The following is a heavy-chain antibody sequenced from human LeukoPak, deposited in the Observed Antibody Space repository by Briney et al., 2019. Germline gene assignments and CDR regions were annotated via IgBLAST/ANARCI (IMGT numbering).Heavy chain of an antibody. J-gene: IGHJ3*02. Sequence: LRLSCAASGFSFRSYAMHWIRQHPGKGLEWIGYIYYSGSTYYNPSLKSRVTISVDTSKNQFSLKLSSVTAADTAVYYCARHRPLGEAFDIWGQGTMVTVSS. CDR2: IYYSGST. CDR3: ARHRPLGEAFDI. CDR1: GFSFRSYA. V-gene: IGHV4-31*02.